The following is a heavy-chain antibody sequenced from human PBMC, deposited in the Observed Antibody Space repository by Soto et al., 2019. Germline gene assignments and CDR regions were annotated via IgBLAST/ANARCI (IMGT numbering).Heavy chain of an antibody. Sequence: GESLKISRKGSGYRFTSYWIGWVRQMPGKGLEWMGSIYPGDSDNRYSPSFQGQVTNSADKSISTAYLQWSSLKASDNAMYYCARHPDSSIEFIDYWGQGTLVTVSS. J-gene: IGHJ4*02. CDR1: GYRFTSYW. CDR2: IYPGDSDN. D-gene: IGHD6-13*01. V-gene: IGHV5-51*01. CDR3: ARHPDSSIEFIDY.